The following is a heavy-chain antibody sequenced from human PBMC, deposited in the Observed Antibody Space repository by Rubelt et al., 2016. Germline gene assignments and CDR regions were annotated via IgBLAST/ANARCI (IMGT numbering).Heavy chain of an antibody. CDR3: ASDSNYAGAFDY. CDR2: INHSGST. D-gene: IGHD4-11*01. J-gene: IGHJ4*02. CDR1: GGSFSGYY. Sequence: QVQLQQWGAGLLKPSETLSLTCAVYGGSFSGYYWSWIRQPPGKGLEWIGEINHSGSTNYNPSLKSRVTISVDTSKNQFSLKLSSVTAADTAVYYCASDSNYAGAFDYWGQGTLVTVSS. V-gene: IGHV4-34*01.